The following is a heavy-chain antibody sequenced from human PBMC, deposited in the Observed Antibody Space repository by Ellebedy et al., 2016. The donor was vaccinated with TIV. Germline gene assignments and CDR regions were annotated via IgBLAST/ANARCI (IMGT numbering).Heavy chain of an antibody. J-gene: IGHJ4*02. Sequence: SETLSLTXTVSGDSINDSAFYWGWIRQPPGKGLEWIGSIFYTGRTYYNPSLESRVTISVDTSKNQFSLRVSSVTAADTAVYYCARGLRWGQGTLVTVSS. CDR3: ARGLR. CDR2: IFYTGRT. CDR1: GDSINDSAFY. V-gene: IGHV4-39*07. D-gene: IGHD3-16*01.